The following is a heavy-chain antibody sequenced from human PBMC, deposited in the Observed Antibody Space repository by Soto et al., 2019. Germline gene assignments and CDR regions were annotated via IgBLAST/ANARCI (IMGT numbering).Heavy chain of an antibody. V-gene: IGHV4-31*03. CDR3: ARSAQWDGFDP. CDR2: ISYSGST. D-gene: IGHD2-8*01. CDR1: AGSISTINYY. J-gene: IGHJ3*01. Sequence: QVQLQESGPGLVRPSQTLSLTCTVSAGSISTINYYWSWIRQHPEKGREWIGYISYSGSTFYHSSIKSRVTMSLDTSKKQFSLTLTSVTAADTAVYYCARSAQWDGFDPWGQGTMVTVSS.